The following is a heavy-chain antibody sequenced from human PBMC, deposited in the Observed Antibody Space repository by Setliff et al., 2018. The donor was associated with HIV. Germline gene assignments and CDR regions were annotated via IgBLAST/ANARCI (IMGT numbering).Heavy chain of an antibody. J-gene: IGHJ6*02. D-gene: IGHD3-10*01. CDR1: GYTFTDYY. Sequence: ASVKVSCKASGYTFTDYYIHWVRQAPGQGLEWMGWMNPNSGVSGYALKFHDRVTMTRDTSITTAYTELSSLTSEDTAVYYCARGKGVGGVIITGGLDVWGQGTTVTVSS. V-gene: IGHV1-8*02. CDR2: MNPNSGVS. CDR3: ARGKGVGGVIITGGLDV.